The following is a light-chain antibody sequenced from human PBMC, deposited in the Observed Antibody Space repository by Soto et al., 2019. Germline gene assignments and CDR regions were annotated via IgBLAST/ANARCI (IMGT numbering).Light chain of an antibody. J-gene: IGLJ1*01. Sequence: QSVLTQPASVSGSPGQSITISCTGTSSDVGGYNYVSWYQQHPVKAPKLMIYDVTNRPSGVSDRFSGSKSGNTASLTVSGLQAEDEADYYCSSYAGSNFYVFGTGTKVTVL. CDR2: DVT. CDR3: SSYAGSNFYV. CDR1: SSDVGGYNY. V-gene: IGLV2-14*01.